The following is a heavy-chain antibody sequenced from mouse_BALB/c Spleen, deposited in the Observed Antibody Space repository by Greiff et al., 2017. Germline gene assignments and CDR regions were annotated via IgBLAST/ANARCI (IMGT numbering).Heavy chain of an antibody. CDR2: IRNKANGYTT. J-gene: IGHJ3*01. CDR3: ARGWFAY. Sequence: EVKLQESGGGLVQPGGSLRLSCATSGFTFTDYYMSWVRQPPGKALEWLGFIRNKANGYTTEYSASVKGRFTISRDNSQSILYLQMNTLRAEDSATYYCARGWFAYWGQGTLVTVSA. V-gene: IGHV7-3*02. CDR1: GFTFTDYY.